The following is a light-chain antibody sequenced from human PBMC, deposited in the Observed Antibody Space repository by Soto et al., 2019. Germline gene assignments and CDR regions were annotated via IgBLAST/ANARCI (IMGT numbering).Light chain of an antibody. J-gene: IGLJ1*01. CDR1: TSDVGGFDY. CDR3: SSYTTTGTQV. V-gene: IGLV2-14*03. Sequence: QSALTQPASVSGSPGQSITLSCTGTTSDVGGFDYVSWYQQHPGKAPKLMIFDVSNRPSGVSDRFSGSKSGNTASLTISGLQAEDEADYYCSSYTTTGTQVFGTGTKLTV. CDR2: DVS.